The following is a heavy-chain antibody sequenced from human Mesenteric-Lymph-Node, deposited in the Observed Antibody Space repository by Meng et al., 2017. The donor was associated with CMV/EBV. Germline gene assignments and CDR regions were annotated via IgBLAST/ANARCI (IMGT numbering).Heavy chain of an antibody. CDR1: GGSFSGYY. D-gene: IGHD3-3*01. J-gene: IGHJ6*02. V-gene: IGHV4-34*01. CDR2: INHSGST. CDR3: ARVRRITIFGVAPTSYGMDV. Sequence: SETLSLTCAVYGGSFSGYYWSWIRQPPGKGLEWIGEINHSGSTNYNPSLKSRVTISVDTSKNQFSLKLSSVTAADTAVYYCARVRRITIFGVAPTSYGMDVWGQGTTVTVSS.